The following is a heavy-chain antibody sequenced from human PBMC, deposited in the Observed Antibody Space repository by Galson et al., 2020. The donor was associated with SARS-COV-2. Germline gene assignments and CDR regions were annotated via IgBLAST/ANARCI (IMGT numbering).Heavy chain of an antibody. D-gene: IGHD6-19*01. V-gene: IGHV3-23*01. CDR3: AKGGGSVWYFGTY. CDR1: GFTFSSYA. Sequence: GGSLRLSCAASGFTFSSYAMSWVRQAPGKGLEWVSGISGSGSTYYADSVKGRFTISRDNSKNTLYLQMNSLRAEDTAVYYCAKGGGSVWYFGTYWGQGTLVTVSS. J-gene: IGHJ4*02. CDR2: ISGSGST.